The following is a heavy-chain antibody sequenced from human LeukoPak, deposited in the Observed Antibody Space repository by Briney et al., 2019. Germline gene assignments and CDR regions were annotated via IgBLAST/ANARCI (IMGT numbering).Heavy chain of an antibody. CDR3: AKPLGAINTWLKFDY. CDR1: GFTVSSNY. CDR2: IYSGGST. J-gene: IGHJ4*02. V-gene: IGHV3-53*01. D-gene: IGHD3-10*01. Sequence: PGGSLRLSCAASGFTVSSNYMSWVRQAPGKGLEWVSVIYSGGSTYYADSVKGRFTISRDNSKNTLYLQMNSLRAEDTALYYCAKPLGAINTWLKFDYWGQGTLVTVSS.